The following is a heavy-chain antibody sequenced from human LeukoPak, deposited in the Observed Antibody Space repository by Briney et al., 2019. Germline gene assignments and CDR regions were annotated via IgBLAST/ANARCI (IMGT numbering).Heavy chain of an antibody. J-gene: IGHJ4*02. D-gene: IGHD6-13*01. CDR3: ARGGPGAGRGKKRYYYLDY. CDR2: TYYRSKWYN. CDR1: GDSVSSNSAA. Sequence: SQTLSLTCAISGDSVSSNSAAWNWIRQSPSRGLEWLGRTYYRSKWYNDYAVSVKSRITINPDTSKNQFSLQLNSVTPEDTAVYYCARGGPGAGRGKKRYYYLDYWGQGTLVTVSS. V-gene: IGHV6-1*01.